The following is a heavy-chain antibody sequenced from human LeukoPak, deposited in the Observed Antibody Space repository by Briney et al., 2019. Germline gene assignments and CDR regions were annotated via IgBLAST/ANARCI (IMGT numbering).Heavy chain of an antibody. CDR1: GFTFSLYG. D-gene: IGHD1-1*01. Sequence: GGTLRLSCAASGFTFSLYGMTWVRQAPGKGLEWVSAISGNGRGTYYPDSVKGRFTVSRDNSKNMLYLQMTSLRAEDTAIYYCTKDKRALNAIDYWGQGILVTVSS. CDR3: TKDKRALNAIDY. V-gene: IGHV3-23*01. CDR2: ISGNGRGT. J-gene: IGHJ4*02.